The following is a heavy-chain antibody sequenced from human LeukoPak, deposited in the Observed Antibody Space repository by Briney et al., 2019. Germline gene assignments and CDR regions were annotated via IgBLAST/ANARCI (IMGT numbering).Heavy chain of an antibody. CDR1: GFTFSSYA. Sequence: GGSLRLSCAASGFTFSSYAMSWVRQAPGKGLEWVSAISGSGGSTYYAGSVKGRFTISRDNSKNTLYLQMNSLRAEDTAVYYCANGVTTLVGYNYWGQGTLVTVSS. CDR3: ANGVTTLVGYNY. V-gene: IGHV3-23*01. CDR2: ISGSGGST. J-gene: IGHJ4*02. D-gene: IGHD4-23*01.